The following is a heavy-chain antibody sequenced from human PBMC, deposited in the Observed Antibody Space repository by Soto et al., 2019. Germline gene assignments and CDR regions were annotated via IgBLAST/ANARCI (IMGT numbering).Heavy chain of an antibody. V-gene: IGHV3-48*03. CDR2: ISSSGSTI. J-gene: IGHJ4*02. D-gene: IGHD5-12*01. Sequence: GSLRLSCAASVFTCSSYEMNWVRQAPGKLLELVSYISSSGSTIYYADSVKGRFTISRDNAKNSLYLQMNSLRAEDTAVYYCAGYSGYDFWGQGTLVTVSS. CDR3: AGYSGYDF. CDR1: VFTCSSYE.